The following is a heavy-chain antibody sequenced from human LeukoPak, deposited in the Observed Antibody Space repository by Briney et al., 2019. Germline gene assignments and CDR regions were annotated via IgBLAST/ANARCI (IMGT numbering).Heavy chain of an antibody. CDR3: AKDLDYYDSSGYYRLFDY. CDR2: ISGSGGST. J-gene: IGHJ4*02. D-gene: IGHD3-22*01. Sequence: PGRSLRLSCAASGFTFSLYAMHWVRQAPGKGLEWVSAISGSGGSTYYADSVKGRFTISRDNSKNTLYLQMNSLRAEDTAVYYCAKDLDYYDSSGYYRLFDYWGQGTLVTVSS. V-gene: IGHV3-23*01. CDR1: GFTFSLYA.